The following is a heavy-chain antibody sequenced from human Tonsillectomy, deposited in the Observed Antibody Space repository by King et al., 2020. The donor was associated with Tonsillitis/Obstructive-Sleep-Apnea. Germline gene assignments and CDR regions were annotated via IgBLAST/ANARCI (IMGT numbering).Heavy chain of an antibody. CDR1: GFTFSSYW. J-gene: IGHJ4*02. Sequence: VQLVESGGGWVQPGGSLRLSCAASGFTFSSYWMSWVRQAPGKGLEWVANIKQEGSAKYYVDSVKGRFTISRDNAKNSLYLQMNSLRAEDTAVYYCAISIVAPFGYFDYWGQGTLVTVSS. V-gene: IGHV3-7*03. CDR2: IKQEGSAK. D-gene: IGHD6-6*01. CDR3: AISIVAPFGYFDY.